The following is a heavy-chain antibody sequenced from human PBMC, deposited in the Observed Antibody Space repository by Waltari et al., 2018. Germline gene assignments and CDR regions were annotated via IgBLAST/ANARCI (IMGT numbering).Heavy chain of an antibody. CDR2: ISYDGSNK. D-gene: IGHD2-2*01. V-gene: IGHV3-30-3*01. CDR1: GFTFSSYA. Sequence: QVQLVESGGGVVQPGRSLRLSCAASGFTFSSYAMHWVRPAPGKGLEWVAVISYDGSNKYYADSVKGRFTISRDNSKNTLYLQMNSLRAEDTAVYYCARSNIVVVPAAILDYWGQGTLVTVSS. J-gene: IGHJ4*02. CDR3: ARSNIVVVPAAILDY.